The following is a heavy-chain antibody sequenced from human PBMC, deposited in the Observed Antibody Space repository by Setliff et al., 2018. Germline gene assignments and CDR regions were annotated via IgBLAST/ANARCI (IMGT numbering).Heavy chain of an antibody. J-gene: IGHJ5*02. CDR1: GGSISSSGYY. V-gene: IGHV4-39*07. CDR3: ARGNDVRFDP. CDR2: ISHTGSA. Sequence: SSETLSLTCTVSGGSISSSGYYWSWIRQPPGKGLEWIGSISHTGSADYNPSLESRVTISLDASKNQFSLNLKSVTAADTAVYYCARGNDVRFDPWGQGTLVTVSS. D-gene: IGHD3-10*02.